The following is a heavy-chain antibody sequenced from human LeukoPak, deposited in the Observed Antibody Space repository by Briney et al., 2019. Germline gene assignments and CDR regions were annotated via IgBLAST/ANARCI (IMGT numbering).Heavy chain of an antibody. D-gene: IGHD2-2*02. V-gene: IGHV3-7*01. J-gene: IGHJ6*03. CDR3: ARAGVVVPAAIPGGGNSNYYYYYRDV. CDR1: GFTFSSYW. CDR2: IKQDGSEK. Sequence: GGSLRLSCAASGFTFSSYWMSWVRQAPGKGLEWVANIKQDGSEKYYVDSVKGRFTISRDNAKNSLYLQMNSLRAEDTAVYYCARAGVVVPAAIPGGGNSNYYYYYRDVGGKGTTVTVYS.